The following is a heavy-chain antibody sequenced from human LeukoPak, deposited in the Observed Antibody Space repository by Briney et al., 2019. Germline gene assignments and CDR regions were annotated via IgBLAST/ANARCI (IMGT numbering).Heavy chain of an antibody. Sequence: PGGSLRLSCAASGFIFTDSWMSWVRQAPGKGLEWVANIRHDGSQTYYLDSVKGRFTISRDNAKNEVYLEMNNLRGADTAAYYCATGANLFQFWGQGTLVTVSS. D-gene: IGHD1-14*01. V-gene: IGHV3-7*01. CDR3: ATGANLFQF. J-gene: IGHJ4*02. CDR1: GFIFTDSW. CDR2: IRHDGSQT.